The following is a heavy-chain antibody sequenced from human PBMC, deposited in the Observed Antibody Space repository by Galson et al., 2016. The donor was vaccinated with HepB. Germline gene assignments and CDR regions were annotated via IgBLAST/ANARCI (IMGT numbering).Heavy chain of an antibody. CDR2: INESGGS. Sequence: SETLSLTCAVYGGSFRNYYWTWIRQSPEKGLEWIGDINESGGSNYNPSFDSPVTISLDTAKNQFSLNMYSVTDADTGVYYCARAKRPPRSSSFGYSWFAPWGQGTPVIVSS. D-gene: IGHD3-3*01. V-gene: IGHV4-34*01. CDR1: GGSFRNYY. J-gene: IGHJ5*02. CDR3: ARAKRPPRSSSFGYSWFAP.